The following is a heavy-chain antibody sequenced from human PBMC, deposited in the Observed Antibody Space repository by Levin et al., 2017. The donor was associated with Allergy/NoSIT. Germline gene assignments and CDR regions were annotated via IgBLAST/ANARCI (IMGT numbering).Heavy chain of an antibody. Sequence: GESLKISCAASGFTFSNYAMCWVRQAPGKGLEWVSGISASGNNIYYADSVKGQFTISRDDSKNTLYLRMNNLLAEDTAVYYCAKVRGAVPWGGFDSWGQGTLVTVSS. V-gene: IGHV3-23*01. D-gene: IGHD3-10*01. CDR2: ISASGNNI. CDR1: GFTFSNYA. CDR3: AKVRGAVPWGGFDS. J-gene: IGHJ4*02.